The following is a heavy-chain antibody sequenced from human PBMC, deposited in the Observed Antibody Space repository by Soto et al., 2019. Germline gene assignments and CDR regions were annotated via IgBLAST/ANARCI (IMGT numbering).Heavy chain of an antibody. D-gene: IGHD3-10*01. CDR1: GDTFSFYT. CDR3: ATCYGSGYRAVAY. Sequence: QVQLVQSGAELKKPGSSVKVSCKASGDTFSFYTINWVRQAPGLGLEWMGRVNPILSMSNYAQKFQGRVTMTADKSTSTAYMEPRRLMSADTSVYNCATCYGSGYRAVAYWGQGALVTVSS. J-gene: IGHJ4*02. CDR2: VNPILSMS. V-gene: IGHV1-69*02.